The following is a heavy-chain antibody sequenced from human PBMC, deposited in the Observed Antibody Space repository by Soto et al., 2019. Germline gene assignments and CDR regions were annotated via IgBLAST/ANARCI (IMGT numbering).Heavy chain of an antibody. Sequence: EVQLVESGGGLVKPGGSLRLSCAASGFTFSNAWMSWVRQAPGKGLEWVGRIKSKTDGGTTDYAAPVKGRFTISRDDSKNTLYLQMNSLKTEDTAVYYCTTPYGDYVYYFDYWGQGTLVTVSS. V-gene: IGHV3-15*01. CDR3: TTPYGDYVYYFDY. D-gene: IGHD4-17*01. CDR1: GFTFSNAW. CDR2: IKSKTDGGTT. J-gene: IGHJ4*02.